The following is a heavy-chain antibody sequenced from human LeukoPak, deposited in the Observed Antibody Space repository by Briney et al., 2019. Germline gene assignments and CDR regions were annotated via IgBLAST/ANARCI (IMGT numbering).Heavy chain of an antibody. CDR3: ARDGGRGTGWSTIDY. V-gene: IGHV3-7*03. CDR1: GFMFSNYW. CDR2: INKDGSVA. J-gene: IGHJ4*02. D-gene: IGHD6-19*01. Sequence: GGSLRLSSVGSGFMFSNYWMSWVRQAPGKGLEWVANINKDGSVAYSADSLKGRFTFSRDNAKSSLFLQMNSLRVEDSAVYYCARDGGRGTGWSTIDYWGQGTLVTVSS.